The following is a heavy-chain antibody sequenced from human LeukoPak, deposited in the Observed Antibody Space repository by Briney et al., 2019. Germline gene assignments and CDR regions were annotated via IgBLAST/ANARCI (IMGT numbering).Heavy chain of an antibody. D-gene: IGHD1-1*01. J-gene: IGHJ3*02. V-gene: IGHV4-59*08. CDR2: IYYSGST. CDR3: ARHGPGTDAFDI. CDR1: GGSISSYY. Sequence: SETLSLTCTVSGGSISSYYWSWIRQPPGKGLEWIGYIYYSGSTNYNPSLKSRVTISVDTSKNQFSLKLSSVTAADTAVYYCARHGPGTDAFDIWGQGTMVTVSS.